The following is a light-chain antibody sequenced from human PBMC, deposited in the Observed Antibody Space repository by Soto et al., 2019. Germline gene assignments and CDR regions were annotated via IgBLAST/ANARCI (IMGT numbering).Light chain of an antibody. Sequence: DIQMTQSPSSLSASGGDRVAITCRASQGISNYLAWYQQKPGKVPKLLIYAAATLQSGDPSRFSGSGSGTDFTLTISSRQPENVATYYWQKYNSAPFTFGPGTKVYSK. CDR2: AAA. J-gene: IGKJ3*01. V-gene: IGKV1-27*01. CDR3: QKYNSAPFT. CDR1: QGISNY.